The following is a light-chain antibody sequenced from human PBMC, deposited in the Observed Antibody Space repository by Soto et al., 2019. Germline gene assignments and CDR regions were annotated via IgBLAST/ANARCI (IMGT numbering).Light chain of an antibody. CDR3: QQYGSSPPYT. CDR2: GSS. Sequence: EVVLTQSAGILSLSPGERATLSCRASQSVTNKYLAWYQQKPGQAPRLLIFGSSDRATGIPDRFSGSGSGTDFTLTISRLEPEDFAVYYCQQYGSSPPYTFGQGTKLEI. CDR1: QSVTNKY. J-gene: IGKJ2*01. V-gene: IGKV3-20*01.